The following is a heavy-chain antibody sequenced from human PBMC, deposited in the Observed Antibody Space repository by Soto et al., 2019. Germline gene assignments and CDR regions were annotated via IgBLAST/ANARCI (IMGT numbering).Heavy chain of an antibody. V-gene: IGHV3-33*01. CDR2: IWYDGSNK. Sequence: GSLRLSCAASGFTFSSYGMHWVRQAPGKGLEWVAVIWYDGSNKYYADSVKGRFTISRDNSKNTLYLQMNSLRAEDTAVYYCARDSSSWAPNDFDPWGQGTLVTVSS. D-gene: IGHD6-13*01. CDR3: ARDSSSWAPNDFDP. CDR1: GFTFSSYG. J-gene: IGHJ5*02.